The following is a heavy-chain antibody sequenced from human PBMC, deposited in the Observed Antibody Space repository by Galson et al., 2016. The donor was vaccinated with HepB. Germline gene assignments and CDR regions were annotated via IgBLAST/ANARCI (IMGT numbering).Heavy chain of an antibody. CDR1: GFTFSSYG. V-gene: IGHV3-30*18. J-gene: IGHJ4*02. D-gene: IGHD2-2*01. CDR3: AKDGRIYCSSASCHDHFHY. CDR2: ISYDGSNK. Sequence: SLRLSCAASGFTFSSYGMHWVRQAPGKGLEWVAFISYDGSNKKYADSVKGRFTISRDNSKKTLYLQMNSRRAEETAVYYCAKDGRIYCSSASCHDHFHYWGQGTLVTVSS.